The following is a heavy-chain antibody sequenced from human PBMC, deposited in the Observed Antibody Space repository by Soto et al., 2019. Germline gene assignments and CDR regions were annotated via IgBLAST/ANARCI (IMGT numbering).Heavy chain of an antibody. J-gene: IGHJ6*02. CDR1: SFTLSSYA. Sequence: QVQLVESGGGVVQPGRSLRLSCAASSFTLSSYAMDWVRQAPGKGLEWVAVISHDGSEKYYGDSVKGRFTISRDNPKNTVYLQMNSLRPEDTAVYYCARAAAYFYHYYYAMDVWGQGTAVTVSS. CDR2: ISHDGSEK. V-gene: IGHV3-30-3*01. D-gene: IGHD6-13*01. CDR3: ARAAAYFYHYYYAMDV.